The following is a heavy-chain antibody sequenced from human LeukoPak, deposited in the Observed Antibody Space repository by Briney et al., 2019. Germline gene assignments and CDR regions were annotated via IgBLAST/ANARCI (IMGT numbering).Heavy chain of an antibody. Sequence: PSQTLSLTCSVSGGPISRGAYYWSWVRQLPGKGLEWIGYIFSSGSTSYNPSLRSRVTVSFDTSKNQFFLNLSSVTAADTAVYYRAKKGWGWNFSGWVDPWGQGTLVTVSS. V-gene: IGHV4-31*03. J-gene: IGHJ5*02. CDR1: GGPISRGAYY. CDR2: IFSSGST. CDR3: AKKGWGWNFSGWVDP. D-gene: IGHD1-7*01.